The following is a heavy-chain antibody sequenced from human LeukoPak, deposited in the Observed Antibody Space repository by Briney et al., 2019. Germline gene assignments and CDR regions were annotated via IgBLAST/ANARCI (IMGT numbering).Heavy chain of an antibody. CDR1: GGTFSSYA. V-gene: IGHV1-69*05. J-gene: IGHJ4*02. D-gene: IGHD3-9*01. Sequence: SVKVSCKASGGTFSSYAISWVRQAPGQGLEWMGGIIPIFGTANYAQKFQGRVTITTDESTSTAYMELSSLRSEDTAVYYCASWRYDILTGSDYWGQGTLVTVSS. CDR3: ASWRYDILTGSDY. CDR2: IIPIFGTA.